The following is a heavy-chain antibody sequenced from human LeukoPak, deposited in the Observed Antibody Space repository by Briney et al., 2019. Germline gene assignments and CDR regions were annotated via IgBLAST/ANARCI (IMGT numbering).Heavy chain of an antibody. CDR1: GYTFTAYY. V-gene: IGHV1-2*02. CDR2: INPNSGDT. Sequence: GASVKVSCKASGYTFTAYYMHWVRQAPGQGLEWMGWINPNSGDTNYAQKFQGRVTMTRDTSISTAYMELSGPRSDDTAVYYCAREISSGWSDYWGQGTLVTVSS. D-gene: IGHD6-19*01. CDR3: AREISSGWSDY. J-gene: IGHJ4*02.